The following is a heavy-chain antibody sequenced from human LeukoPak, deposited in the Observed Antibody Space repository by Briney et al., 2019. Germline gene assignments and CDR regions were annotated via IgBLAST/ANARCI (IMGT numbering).Heavy chain of an antibody. CDR1: GFTYSSYG. CDR2: ISGSGSRT. J-gene: IGHJ3*02. D-gene: IGHD1-26*01. CDR3: AKGSREWELLDAFDI. V-gene: IGHV3-23*01. Sequence: GGSLRLSCTASGFTYSSYGMTWVRQATGKGLEWVSGISGSGSRTDYADSVKGRFTISRDNAKNTLYLQMNSLRAEDTAAYYCAKGSREWELLDAFDIWGQGTMVTVSS.